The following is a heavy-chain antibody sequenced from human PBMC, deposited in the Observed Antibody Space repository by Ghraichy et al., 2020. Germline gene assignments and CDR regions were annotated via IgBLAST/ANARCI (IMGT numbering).Heavy chain of an antibody. CDR3: ARVDVDTAMDDHYYYYYYMDV. Sequence: GSLRLSCTVSGGSVSSGSYYWSWIRQPPGKGLEWIGYIYYSGSTNYNPSLKSRVTISVDTSKNQFSLKLSSVTAADTAVYYCARVDVDTAMDDHYYYYYYMDVWGKGTTVTVSS. CDR2: IYYSGST. J-gene: IGHJ6*03. D-gene: IGHD5-18*01. V-gene: IGHV4-61*01. CDR1: GGSVSSGSYY.